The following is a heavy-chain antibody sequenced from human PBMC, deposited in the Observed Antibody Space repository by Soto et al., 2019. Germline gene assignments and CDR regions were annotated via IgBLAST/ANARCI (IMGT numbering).Heavy chain of an antibody. CDR3: AENRSYDLVN. CDR1: GGSVSRDNW. J-gene: IGHJ4*02. V-gene: IGHV4-4*02. CDR2: IHHSGST. D-gene: IGHD3-16*01. Sequence: QVQLQESGPGLVKPWGTLSLTCGVYGGSVSRDNWWSWVRQPPGKGLEWIGEIHHSGSTNYSPSLKSRVTMSVDKSRNRFSLTLTSVTAAETAVYYCAENRSYDLVNWGQGTRVTVSS.